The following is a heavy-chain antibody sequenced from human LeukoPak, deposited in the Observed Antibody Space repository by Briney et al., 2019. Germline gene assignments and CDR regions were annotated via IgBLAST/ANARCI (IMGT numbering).Heavy chain of an antibody. D-gene: IGHD1-1*01. CDR1: GGSISSGGYY. CDR3: ARGGVELEKANWFDP. Sequence: SETLSLTCTVSGGSISSGGYYWSWIRQHPGKGLEWLGYIYYSGSTYYNPSLKSRVTISVDTSKNQFSLKLSSVTAADTAVYYCARGGVELEKANWFDPWGQGTLVTVSS. CDR2: IYYSGST. J-gene: IGHJ5*02. V-gene: IGHV4-31*03.